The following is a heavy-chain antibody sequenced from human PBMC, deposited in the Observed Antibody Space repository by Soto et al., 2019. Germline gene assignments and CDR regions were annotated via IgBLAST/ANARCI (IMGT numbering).Heavy chain of an antibody. V-gene: IGHV4-34*01. J-gene: IGHJ2*01. CDR2: INHSGST. CDR3: AREIMPLTNDWYFDL. CDR1: GGSFGGYY. Sequence: SETLSLTCAVYGGSFGGYYWNWIRQPPGKGLEWIGEINHSGSTNYNPSLKSRLTISVDTSKNQFSLKLSSVTAADTSVYYCAREIMPLTNDWYFDLWGRGTLVTVSS. D-gene: IGHD2-8*01.